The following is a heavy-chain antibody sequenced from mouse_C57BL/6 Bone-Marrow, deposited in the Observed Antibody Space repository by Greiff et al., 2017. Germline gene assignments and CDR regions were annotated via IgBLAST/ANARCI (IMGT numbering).Heavy chain of an antibody. D-gene: IGHD1-1*01. Sequence: VKVVESGAELVRPGASVKLSCKASGYTFTDYYINWVKQRPGQGLEWIARIYPGSGNTYYNEKFKGKATLTAEKSSSTAYMQLSSLTSEDSAVXFCARSYGSSPWYFDYWGQGTTLTVSS. V-gene: IGHV1-76*01. J-gene: IGHJ2*01. CDR1: GYTFTDYY. CDR3: ARSYGSSPWYFDY. CDR2: IYPGSGNT.